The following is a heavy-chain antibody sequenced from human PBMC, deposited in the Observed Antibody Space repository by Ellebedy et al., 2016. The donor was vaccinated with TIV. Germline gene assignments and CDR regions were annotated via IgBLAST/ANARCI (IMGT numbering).Heavy chain of an antibody. V-gene: IGHV3-23*01. Sequence: GESLKISCAASGFTFSDYVMAWVRQVPGKGLAWVSAVSESDGRTFYADSVKGRFTISSDNSKNTLFLQMNSLTAGDTAVYYCTKRADNRGFFDYWGQGTLVTVSS. CDR1: GFTFSDYV. CDR3: TKRADNRGFFDY. CDR2: VSESDGRT. D-gene: IGHD1-1*01. J-gene: IGHJ4*02.